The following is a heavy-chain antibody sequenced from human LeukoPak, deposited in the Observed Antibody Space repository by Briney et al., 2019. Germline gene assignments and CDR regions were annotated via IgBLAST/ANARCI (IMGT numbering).Heavy chain of an antibody. V-gene: IGHV4-39*01. D-gene: IGHD2-2*01. Sequence: PSETLSLTCTVSGGSISSSSYYWGWIRQPPGKGLEWIGSIYYSGSTYYNPSLKSRVTISVDMSKNQFSLKLSSVTAADTAVYYCARGRNGDQLSGLFDYWGQGTLVPVSS. CDR1: GGSISSSSYY. J-gene: IGHJ4*02. CDR2: IYYSGST. CDR3: ARGRNGDQLSGLFDY.